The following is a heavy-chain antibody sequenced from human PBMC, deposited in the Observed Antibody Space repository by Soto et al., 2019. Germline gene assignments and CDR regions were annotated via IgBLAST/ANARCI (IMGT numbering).Heavy chain of an antibody. CDR2: IIPIFGTA. CDR3: GQNRFAGYYYGMDV. V-gene: IGHV1-69*13. Sequence: SVKVSCKASGGTFSSYAISWVRQAPGQGLEWMGGIIPIFGTANYAQKFQGRVTITADESTSTAYMELSSLRSEDTAVYYCGQNRFAGYYYGMDVWGQGTTVTVSS. D-gene: IGHD3-16*01. J-gene: IGHJ6*02. CDR1: GGTFSSYA.